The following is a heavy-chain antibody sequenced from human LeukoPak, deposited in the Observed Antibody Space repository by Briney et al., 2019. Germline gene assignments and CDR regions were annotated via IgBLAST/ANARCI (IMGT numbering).Heavy chain of an antibody. D-gene: IGHD5-12*01. Sequence: GGSLRLSCAASGFTFSSYSMNWVRQAPGKGLEWVSYISSSSSTIYYADSVKGRFTISRDNAKNSLYLQMNSLRAEDTAVYYCARFFRRWLQPHFDYGGQGPLVTVSS. CDR3: ARFFRRWLQPHFDY. V-gene: IGHV3-48*01. J-gene: IGHJ4*02. CDR2: ISSSSSTI. CDR1: GFTFSSYS.